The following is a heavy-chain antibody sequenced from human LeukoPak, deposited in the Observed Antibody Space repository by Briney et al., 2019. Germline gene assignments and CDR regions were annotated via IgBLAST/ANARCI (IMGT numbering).Heavy chain of an antibody. D-gene: IGHD2-15*01. CDR3: ARDRSSGEDY. CDR2: ISAYNGNT. CDR1: GYIFTIYG. J-gene: IGHJ4*02. V-gene: IGHV1-18*01. Sequence: GASVKVSCKASGYIFTIYGISWVRQAPGQGLEWMGWISAYNGNTNYAQKFQGRVAMTTDTSTSTAYMELRSLRSDDTAVYYCARDRSSGEDYWGQGTLVTVSS.